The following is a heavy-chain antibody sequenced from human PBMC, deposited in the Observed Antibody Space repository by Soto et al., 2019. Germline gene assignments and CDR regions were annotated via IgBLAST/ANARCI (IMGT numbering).Heavy chain of an antibody. Sequence: EVQLVESGGGLVQPGGSLRLSCAASGFTLSSYWMNWVRLAPGKGLEWVANIKQDGSQKNYVDSVKGRFTISRDNAKNSLYLQMSSLRAEDTAVYYCMTPVTTHDYWGQGTRVTVSS. CDR3: MTPVTTHDY. CDR1: GFTLSSYW. CDR2: IKQDGSQK. J-gene: IGHJ4*02. V-gene: IGHV3-7*01. D-gene: IGHD4-17*01.